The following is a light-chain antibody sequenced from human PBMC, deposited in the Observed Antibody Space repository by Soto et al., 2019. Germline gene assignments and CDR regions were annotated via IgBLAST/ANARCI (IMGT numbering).Light chain of an antibody. CDR3: SSYTSSTTLV. V-gene: IGLV2-14*01. CDR2: EVT. J-gene: IGLJ2*01. Sequence: QSALTQPASVSGSPGQSITISCTGTTSDIGGYNYVSWYQQLPGKAPKLMIYEVTNRPSGVSHRFSGSKSGNTASLTISGLQAEDEADYYCSSYTSSTTLVFGGGTKVTVL. CDR1: TSDIGGYNY.